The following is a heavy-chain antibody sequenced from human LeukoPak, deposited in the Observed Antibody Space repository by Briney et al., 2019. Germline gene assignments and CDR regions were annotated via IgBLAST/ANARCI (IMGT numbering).Heavy chain of an antibody. CDR1: GGSISSSSYY. CDR3: ARDIAAAGKGPFDY. CDR2: IYYSGST. Sequence: SETLSLTCTVSGGSISSSSYYWGWIRQPPEKGLEWIGSIYYSGSTYYNPSLKSRVTISVDTSKNQFSLKLSSVTAADTAVYYCARDIAAAGKGPFDYWGQGTLVTVSS. J-gene: IGHJ4*02. V-gene: IGHV4-39*02. D-gene: IGHD6-13*01.